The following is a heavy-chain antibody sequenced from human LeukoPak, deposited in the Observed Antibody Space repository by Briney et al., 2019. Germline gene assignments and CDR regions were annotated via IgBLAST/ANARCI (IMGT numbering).Heavy chain of an antibody. V-gene: IGHV3-74*01. D-gene: IGHD2-2*01. Sequence: GGSLRLSCAASGNYWMHWVRQAPGKGLVWVSHVNSNGSWTTYADSVKGRFTISKDNAKNTVYLQMNNLRAEDTAVYYCVSFYETYWGRGTLVTVSS. CDR2: VNSNGSWT. CDR1: GNYW. J-gene: IGHJ4*02. CDR3: VSFYETY.